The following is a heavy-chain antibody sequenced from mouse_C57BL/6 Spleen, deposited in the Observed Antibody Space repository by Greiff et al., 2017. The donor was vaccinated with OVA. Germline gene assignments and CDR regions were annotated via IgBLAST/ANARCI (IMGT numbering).Heavy chain of an antibody. CDR2: IDPNSGGT. J-gene: IGHJ3*01. Sequence: QVILQQPGAELVQPGASVKLSCKASGYTFTSYWMHWVKQRPGRGLEWIGRIDPNSGGTKYTEKFKSKATLSVDKPSSTAYMQHSSLTSEDSAVYSWARGGSYDCGVSWFAYWGQGTLVTVSA. D-gene: IGHD2-4*01. CDR3: ARGGSYDCGVSWFAY. V-gene: IGHV1-72*01. CDR1: GYTFTSYW.